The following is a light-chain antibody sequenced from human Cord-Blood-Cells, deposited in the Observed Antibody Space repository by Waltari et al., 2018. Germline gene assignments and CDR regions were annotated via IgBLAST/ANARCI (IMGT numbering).Light chain of an antibody. V-gene: IGKV1-39*01. CDR1: QSSSSY. CDR2: AAP. J-gene: IGKJ3*01. Sequence: IQMTHSPSSLSASVGDRLTITCRASQSSSSYLNWYQQKPGKAPNLLIYAAPILQSGVPSRFSGSGAGTDFTLTISSLQPEDFSIYYCQQSDSTPFTPGAGTKVDI. CDR3: QQSDSTPFT.